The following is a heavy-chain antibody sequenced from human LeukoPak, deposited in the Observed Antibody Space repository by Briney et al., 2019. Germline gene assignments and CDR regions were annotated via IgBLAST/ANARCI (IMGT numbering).Heavy chain of an antibody. V-gene: IGHV1-2*02. J-gene: IGHJ6*03. Sequence: GASVKVSCKASGYTFTGYYMHWVRQAPGQGLEWMGWINPNSGGTNYAQKFQGRVTMTRDTSISTAYMELSRLRSDDTAVYYCARVYPNYYYYMDVWGKGTTVTVSS. CDR2: INPNSGGT. CDR3: ARVYPNYYYYMDV. CDR1: GYTFTGYY.